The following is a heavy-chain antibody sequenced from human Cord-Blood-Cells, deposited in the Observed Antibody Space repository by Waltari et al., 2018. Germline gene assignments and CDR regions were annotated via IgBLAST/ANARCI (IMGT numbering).Heavy chain of an antibody. CDR3: AKGGSSNDY. CDR2: IRYDGSNK. Sequence: QVQLVESGGGVVQPGGSLRLSCAASGFTFSSYGMHWVRQAPGKGLEGVEFIRYDGSNKYYADSVKGRFTISRDNSKNTLYLQMNSLRAEDTAVYYCAKGGSSNDYWGQGTLVTVSS. J-gene: IGHJ4*02. D-gene: IGHD6-6*01. CDR1: GFTFSSYG. V-gene: IGHV3-30*02.